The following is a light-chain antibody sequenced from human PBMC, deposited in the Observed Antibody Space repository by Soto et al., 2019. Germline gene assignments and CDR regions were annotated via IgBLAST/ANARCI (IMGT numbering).Light chain of an antibody. CDR3: QQYSKWPLT. J-gene: IGKJ4*01. Sequence: EIVMTQSSATLYVSPGARVTLSCRASQSVSSYLAWYQQKPGQAPRLLIYGASTGATGIPARFSGSGSGTEFILTISSMQSEDFAVYYCQQYSKWPLTFGGGTKVDIK. CDR1: QSVSSY. V-gene: IGKV3-15*01. CDR2: GAS.